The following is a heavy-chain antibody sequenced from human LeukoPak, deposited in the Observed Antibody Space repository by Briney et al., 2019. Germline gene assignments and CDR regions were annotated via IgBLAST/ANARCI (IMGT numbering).Heavy chain of an antibody. CDR2: IWYDGSNK. CDR1: GFTFSSYG. J-gene: IGHJ4*02. CDR3: ARDLARYSSSCLDY. D-gene: IGHD6-13*01. V-gene: IGHV3-33*01. Sequence: PGGSLRLSCAASGFTFSSYGMHWVRQAPGKGLEWVAVIWYDGSNKYYADFVKGRFTISRDNSKNTLYLQMNSLRAEDTAVYYCARDLARYSSSCLDYWGQGTLVTVSS.